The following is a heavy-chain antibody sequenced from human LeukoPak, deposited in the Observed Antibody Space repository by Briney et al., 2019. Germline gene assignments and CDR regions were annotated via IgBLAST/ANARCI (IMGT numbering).Heavy chain of an antibody. CDR3: ARARSSYGYGDAFDI. D-gene: IGHD5-18*01. J-gene: IGHJ3*02. CDR1: GFTFSTYA. V-gene: IGHV3-30*04. CDR2: ISYDGSSK. Sequence: GGSLRLTCAASGFTFSTYAMHWVRQAPGKGLEWVAVISYDGSSKYYADSVKGRFTISRDNSKNTLYLQMNSLRAEDTAVYYCARARSSYGYGDAFDIWGQGTMVTVSS.